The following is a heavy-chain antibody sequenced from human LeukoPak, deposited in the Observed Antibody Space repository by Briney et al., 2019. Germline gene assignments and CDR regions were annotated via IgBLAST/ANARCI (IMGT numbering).Heavy chain of an antibody. CDR3: ARHLDSSGYSLGASGYFDL. J-gene: IGHJ2*01. Sequence: SETLSLTCTVSGGSISSGSYYWSWIRQPAGKGLEWIGRIYTSGSTNYNPSLKSRVTISVDTSKNQFSLKLSSVTAADTAVYYCARHLDSSGYSLGASGYFDLWGRGTLVTVSS. V-gene: IGHV4-61*02. CDR2: IYTSGST. CDR1: GGSISSGSYY. D-gene: IGHD3-22*01.